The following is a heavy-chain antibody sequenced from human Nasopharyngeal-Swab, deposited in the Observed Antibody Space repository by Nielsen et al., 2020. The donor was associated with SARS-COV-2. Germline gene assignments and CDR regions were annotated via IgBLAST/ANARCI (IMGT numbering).Heavy chain of an antibody. CDR3: ARDPAAAAPSHR. D-gene: IGHD6-13*01. Sequence: GGSLRLSCEASGFIFGDYWMTWVRQAPGKGLEWVANIHQHGNDKYYVDSVKGRFTIPRDNAKNSLYLQMNSLRAEDTAVYYCARDPAAAAPSHRWGQGTLVTVSS. J-gene: IGHJ4*02. CDR1: GFIFGDYW. CDR2: IHQHGNDK. V-gene: IGHV3-7*03.